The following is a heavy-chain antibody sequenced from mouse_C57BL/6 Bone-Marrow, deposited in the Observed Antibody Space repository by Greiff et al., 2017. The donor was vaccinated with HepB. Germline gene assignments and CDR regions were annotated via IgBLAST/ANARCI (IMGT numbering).Heavy chain of an antibody. CDR3: ARGYYDYGGFAY. Sequence: QVQLQQPGAELVKPGASVKLSCKASGYTFTSYWMHWVKQRPGQGLEWIGMIHPNSGSTNYNEKFKSKATLTVDKSSSTAYMQLSSLTSEDSAVYYCARGYYDYGGFAYWGQGTLVTVSA. D-gene: IGHD2-4*01. J-gene: IGHJ3*01. CDR2: IHPNSGST. V-gene: IGHV1-64*01. CDR1: GYTFTSYW.